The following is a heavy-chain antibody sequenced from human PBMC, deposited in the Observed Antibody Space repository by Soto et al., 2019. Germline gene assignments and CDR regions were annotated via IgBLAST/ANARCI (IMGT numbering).Heavy chain of an antibody. CDR2: IIPMVGMA. CDR1: EGTFDSYT. CDR3: ATNYGSGITHFDY. V-gene: IGHV1-69*02. Sequence: QVQLVQSGAEVKKPGSSVKVSCAASEGTFDSYTINWVRQAPGLGPEWMGRIIPMVGMADYVQKFQGRVTLFADKSTSTAYIVLSSLRSEDTAVYYCATNYGSGITHFDYWGQGTLVTVSS. J-gene: IGHJ4*02. D-gene: IGHD3-10*01.